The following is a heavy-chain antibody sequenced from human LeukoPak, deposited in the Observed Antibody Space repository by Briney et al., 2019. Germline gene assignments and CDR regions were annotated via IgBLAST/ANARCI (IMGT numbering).Heavy chain of an antibody. CDR3: AKDRICSGGSCYFDY. V-gene: IGHV3-23*01. Sequence: GSLRLSCAASGFTFSSYAMSWVRQAPGKGLEWVSGISGSGGSTYYADSVKGRFTISRDNSKNTLYLQMNSLRAEDTAVYYCAKDRICSGGSCYFDYWGQGTLVTVSS. J-gene: IGHJ4*02. D-gene: IGHD2-15*01. CDR1: GFTFSSYA. CDR2: ISGSGGST.